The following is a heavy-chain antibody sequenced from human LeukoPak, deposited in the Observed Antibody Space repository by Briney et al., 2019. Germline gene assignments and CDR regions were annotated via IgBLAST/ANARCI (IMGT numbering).Heavy chain of an antibody. D-gene: IGHD3-22*01. Sequence: GGSLGLSCAASGFTFSNYAMHWVRQAPGKGLEWVAVISYDGTNKYYADSVKGRFTISRDNSKNTMYLQMNSLRAEDTAMYYCARAPMSYDSSGFGGAFDIWGQGTMVTVSS. CDR3: ARAPMSYDSSGFGGAFDI. CDR2: ISYDGTNK. V-gene: IGHV3-30-3*01. J-gene: IGHJ3*02. CDR1: GFTFSNYA.